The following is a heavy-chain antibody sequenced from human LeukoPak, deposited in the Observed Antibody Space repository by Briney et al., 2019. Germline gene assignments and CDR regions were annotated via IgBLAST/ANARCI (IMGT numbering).Heavy chain of an antibody. Sequence: SVKVSCKASGFTFTSSAVQWVRQARGQRLEWIGWIVVGSGNTNHAQKFQERVTITRDMSTSTAYMELSSLRPEDTAVYYCAAGHYDYVWGSYRFADAFDIWGQGTMVTVSS. V-gene: IGHV1-58*01. J-gene: IGHJ3*02. D-gene: IGHD3-16*02. CDR3: AAGHYDYVWGSYRFADAFDI. CDR1: GFTFTSSA. CDR2: IVVGSGNT.